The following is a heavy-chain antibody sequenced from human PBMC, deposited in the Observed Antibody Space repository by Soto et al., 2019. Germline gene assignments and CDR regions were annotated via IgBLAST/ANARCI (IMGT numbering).Heavy chain of an antibody. CDR3: ARDLGIAAAGAEYFQH. V-gene: IGHV1-18*01. CDR1: GYTFTSYG. CDR2: ISAYNGNT. D-gene: IGHD6-13*01. J-gene: IGHJ1*01. Sequence: QVQLVQSGAEVKKPGASVKVSCKASGYTFTSYGISWVRQAPGQGLEWMGWISAYNGNTNYAQKLQGRVTMTTDTSKSTAHVELRSLRSDGRAVYYCARDLGIAAAGAEYFQHWGKGTLVTVSS.